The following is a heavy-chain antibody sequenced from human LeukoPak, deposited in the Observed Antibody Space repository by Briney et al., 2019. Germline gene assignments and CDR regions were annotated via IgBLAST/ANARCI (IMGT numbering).Heavy chain of an antibody. J-gene: IGHJ4*02. Sequence: ASVKVSCKASGYTFTKYYLHWVRQAPGRGLEWMEIINPSGGSTRYAQKFQGRVTMTRDTSTSTVYMELKSLRSEDTAIYYCARDGTPEYDHIWGRPQLYWGQGTLVIVSS. CDR3: ARDGTPEYDHIWGRPQLY. D-gene: IGHD3-16*01. V-gene: IGHV1-46*01. CDR2: INPSGGST. CDR1: GYTFTKYY.